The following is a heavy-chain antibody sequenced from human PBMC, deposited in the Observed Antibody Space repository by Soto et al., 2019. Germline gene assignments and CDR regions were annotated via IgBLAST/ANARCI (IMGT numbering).Heavy chain of an antibody. J-gene: IGHJ3*02. CDR1: GFTFRSYA. Sequence: PGGPLRLSCAVSGFTFRSYAMSWVSQAPGKGLEWVSFIYSGGNTYYADSVKGRFTISRDNSKNMLYLQMNSLRVEDTAVYYCAREVRVRGFAFDIWGQGTMVTVSS. CDR2: IYSGGNT. V-gene: IGHV3-66*01. CDR3: AREVRVRGFAFDI. D-gene: IGHD3-3*01.